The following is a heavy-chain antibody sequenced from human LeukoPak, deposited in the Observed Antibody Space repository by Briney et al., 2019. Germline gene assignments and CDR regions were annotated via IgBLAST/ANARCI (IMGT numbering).Heavy chain of an antibody. CDR3: AREGAYTNFVNRFDA. J-gene: IGHJ5*02. CDR2: INHDGTT. V-gene: IGHV4-34*01. CDR1: GGSFRDYY. D-gene: IGHD2-2*02. Sequence: SKTLSLTCAVYGGSFRDYYWSWIRHPPGKGLEWIGEINHDGTTNYNPSLKGRVIMSVDASKSQFFLTLTPVTAADTAVYYCAREGAYTNFVNRFDAWGQGTLVTVSS.